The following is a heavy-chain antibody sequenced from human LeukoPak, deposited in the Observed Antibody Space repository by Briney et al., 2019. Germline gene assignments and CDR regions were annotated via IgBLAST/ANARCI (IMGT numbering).Heavy chain of an antibody. CDR1: GGTFSSYA. Sequence: ASVKVSCKASGGTFSSYAISWVRQAPGQGLEWMGWINPNSGGTNYAQKFQGRVTMARDTSISTAYMELSRLRSDDTAVYYCARRPDTGDYWGQGTLVTVSS. V-gene: IGHV1-2*02. CDR3: ARRPDTGDY. J-gene: IGHJ4*02. CDR2: INPNSGGT.